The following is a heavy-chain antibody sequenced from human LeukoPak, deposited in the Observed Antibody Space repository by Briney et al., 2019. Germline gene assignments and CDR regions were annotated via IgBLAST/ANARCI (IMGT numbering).Heavy chain of an antibody. CDR1: GFTFSGNW. Sequence: EGSLTLSCAASGFTFSGNWMSWVRQAPGKGLEWVASINPDGSQKLYVDSVKGRLTISRDNTKSSLYLQMNSLGAEDTAMYYCAKLLGTATTYDSWGQGTRVTVSS. V-gene: IGHV3-7*01. CDR3: AKLLGTATTYDS. J-gene: IGHJ4*02. CDR2: INPDGSQK. D-gene: IGHD5-24*01.